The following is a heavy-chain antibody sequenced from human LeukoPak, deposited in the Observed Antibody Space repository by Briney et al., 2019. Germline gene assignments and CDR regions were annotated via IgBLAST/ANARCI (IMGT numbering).Heavy chain of an antibody. V-gene: IGHV5-51*01. Sequence: GESLKISCKGSGXSFTSYWIAWVRQMPGKGLEWMGIIYPGDSATRYSPSFQGQVTISADKSISTAYLQWSSLKASDTAMYYCARRRAVAGVYYFDYWGQGTLVTVSS. CDR1: GXSFTSYW. CDR3: ARRRAVAGVYYFDY. D-gene: IGHD6-19*01. J-gene: IGHJ4*02. CDR2: IYPGDSAT.